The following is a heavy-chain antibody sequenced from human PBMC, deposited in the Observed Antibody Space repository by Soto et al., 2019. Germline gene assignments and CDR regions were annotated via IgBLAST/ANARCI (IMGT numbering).Heavy chain of an antibody. J-gene: IGHJ4*02. CDR2: IYYSGST. CDR1: GGSISSGGYY. CDR3: ARAHPYYDFWSGHYDY. Sequence: SETLSLTCTVSGGSISSGGYYWSWIRQHPGKGLEWIGYIYYSGSTYYNPSLKSRVTISVDTSKNQFSLKLSSVTAADTAVYYCARAHPYYDFWSGHYDYWGQGTPVTVSS. D-gene: IGHD3-3*01. V-gene: IGHV4-31*03.